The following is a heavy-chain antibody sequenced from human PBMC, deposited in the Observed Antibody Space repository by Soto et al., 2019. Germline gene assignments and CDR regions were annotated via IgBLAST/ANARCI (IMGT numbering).Heavy chain of an antibody. CDR1: GFTFSSYW. Sequence: GGSLRLSCAASGFTFSSYWMSWVRQAPGKGLEWVANIKQDGSEKYYVDSVKGRFTISRDNAKNSLYLQMNSLRAEDTAVYYCARDYPLHGDYKDYWGQGTLVTVSS. CDR3: ARDYPLHGDYKDY. D-gene: IGHD4-17*01. CDR2: IKQDGSEK. V-gene: IGHV3-7*01. J-gene: IGHJ4*02.